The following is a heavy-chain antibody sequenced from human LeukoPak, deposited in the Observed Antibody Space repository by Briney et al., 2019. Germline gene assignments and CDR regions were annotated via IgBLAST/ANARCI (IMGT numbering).Heavy chain of an antibody. CDR2: ISSNGGST. CDR3: ARDSSSWYGPNDY. V-gene: IGHV3-64*01. D-gene: IGHD6-13*01. Sequence: GGSLRLSCAASGFTFSSYAMHWVRQAPGKGLEYVSAISSNGGSTYYANSVKGRFTISRDNSKNTLYLQMGSLRAEDMAVHYCARDSSSWYGPNDYWGQGTLVTVSS. CDR1: GFTFSSYA. J-gene: IGHJ4*02.